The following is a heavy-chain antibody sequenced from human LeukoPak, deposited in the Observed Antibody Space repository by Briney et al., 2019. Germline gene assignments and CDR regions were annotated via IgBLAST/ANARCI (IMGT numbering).Heavy chain of an antibody. CDR2: ITSSSSTI. J-gene: IGHJ4*02. Sequence: GGSLRLSCAASGFTFSSYNMNWVRQAPGKGLEWVSYITSSSSTIYYADSVKGRFTISRDNAKNSLYLQMNSLRDEDTAVYYCAREYSSSSGSVSDYWGQGTLVTVSS. V-gene: IGHV3-48*02. CDR1: GFTFSSYN. D-gene: IGHD6-6*01. CDR3: AREYSSSSGSVSDY.